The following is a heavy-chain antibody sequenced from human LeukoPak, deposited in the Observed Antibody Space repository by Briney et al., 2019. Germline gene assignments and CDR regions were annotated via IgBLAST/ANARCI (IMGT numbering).Heavy chain of an antibody. CDR1: GYIFTGYY. Sequence: ASVKVSCKASGYIFTGYYIHWVRQAPGQGLEWMGRINPSNGGASYAQKFQGRVIMTRDTSISTAYMEVSSLRSDDTAVYYCARVMRGYSYGIDYWGQGTLVTVSS. CDR2: INPSNGGA. J-gene: IGHJ4*02. CDR3: ARVMRGYSYGIDY. V-gene: IGHV1-2*06. D-gene: IGHD5-18*01.